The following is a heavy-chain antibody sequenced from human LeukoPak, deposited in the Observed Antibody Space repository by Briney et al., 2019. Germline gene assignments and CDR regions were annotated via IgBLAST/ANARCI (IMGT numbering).Heavy chain of an antibody. Sequence: GGSLRLSCAASGFTFSSYAMHWVRQAPGKGLEWVAVISYDGSNKYYADSVKGRFTISRDNAKNSLYLQMNSLRAEDTAVYYCASYSSGWGQGTLVTVSS. D-gene: IGHD6-19*01. CDR1: GFTFSSYA. J-gene: IGHJ4*02. V-gene: IGHV3-30*04. CDR2: ISYDGSNK. CDR3: ASYSSG.